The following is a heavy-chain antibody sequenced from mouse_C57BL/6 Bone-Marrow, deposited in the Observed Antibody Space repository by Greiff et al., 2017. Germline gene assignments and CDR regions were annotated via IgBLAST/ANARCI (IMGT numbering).Heavy chain of an antibody. D-gene: IGHD2-4*01. CDR1: GYTFTNYW. Sequence: QVQLQQSGAELVRPGTSVKMSCKASGYTFTNYWIGWAKQRPGHGLEWIGDIYPGGGYTNYNEKFKGKATLTADKSSSTAYMQFSSLTSEDSAIYYCARYDSYWYFDVWGTGTTGTVSS. CDR2: IYPGGGYT. CDR3: ARYDSYWYFDV. V-gene: IGHV1-63*01. J-gene: IGHJ1*03.